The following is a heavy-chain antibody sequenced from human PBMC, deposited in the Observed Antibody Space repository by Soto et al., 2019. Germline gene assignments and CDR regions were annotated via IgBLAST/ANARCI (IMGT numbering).Heavy chain of an antibody. D-gene: IGHD3-10*01. CDR3: AAARYYCGSGCYYGMHV. Sequence: SETLSLTCAVYGGSFSGYYWSWIRQPPGKGLEWSGEINLSGSTNYNPSLKRRVTISVDTSKNNFSHQLCALPAAATAVYYFAAARYYCGSGCYYGMHVCCKGTSVNVA. CDR2: INLSGST. CDR1: GGSFSGYY. V-gene: IGHV4-34*01. J-gene: IGHJ6*04.